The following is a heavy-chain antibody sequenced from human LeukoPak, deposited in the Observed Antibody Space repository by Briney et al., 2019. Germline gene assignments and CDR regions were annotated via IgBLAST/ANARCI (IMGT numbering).Heavy chain of an antibody. CDR2: IKQDGSER. CDR3: AKDGWGDYGFDY. CDR1: GFTFSIYW. V-gene: IGHV3-7*03. Sequence: GGSLRLSCAASGFTFSIYWMSWVRQAPGKGLEWVANIKQDGSERYYVDSVKGRFTLSRDNAKNSLYLQMNSLRAEDTAVYYCAKDGWGDYGFDYWGQGTLVTVSS. J-gene: IGHJ4*02. D-gene: IGHD4-17*01.